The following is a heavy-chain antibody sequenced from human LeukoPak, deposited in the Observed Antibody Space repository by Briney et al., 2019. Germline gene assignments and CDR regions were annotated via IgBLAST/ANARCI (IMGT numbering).Heavy chain of an antibody. D-gene: IGHD1-26*01. J-gene: IGHJ4*02. CDR1: GSSVSSYY. CDR3: ARSSYSGTYAGGY. CDR2: MYNSGSH. Sequence: PSETLSLTCSVSGSSVSSYYWSWIRQPPGKGLEWIGYMYNSGSHYYNPSLKSRVTISLDTSENQFSLKLTSVTAADTAVYYCARSSYSGTYAGGYGGQGLLVTVSS. V-gene: IGHV4-59*02.